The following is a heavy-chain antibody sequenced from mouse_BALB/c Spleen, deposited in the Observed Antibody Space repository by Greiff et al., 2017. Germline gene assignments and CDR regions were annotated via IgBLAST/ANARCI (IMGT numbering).Heavy chain of an antibody. J-gene: IGHJ2*01. CDR1: GFTFSSYA. CDR3: ARVYYRYYFDY. D-gene: IGHD2-14*01. Sequence: EVKLQESGGGLVKPGGSLKLSCAASGFTFSSYAMSWVRQSPEKRLEWVAEISSGGSYTYYPDTVTGRFTISRDNAKNTLYLEMSSLRSEDTAMYYCARVYYRYYFDYWGQGTTLTVSS. CDR2: ISSGGSYT. V-gene: IGHV5-9-4*01.